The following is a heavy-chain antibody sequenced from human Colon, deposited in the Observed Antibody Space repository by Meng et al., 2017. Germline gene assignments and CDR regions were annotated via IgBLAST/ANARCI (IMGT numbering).Heavy chain of an antibody. Sequence: EGKMVESGGGLVQAGGALSLSCEGYGFTCSDHLMDCVRQALRKGLEWVGRARSKASGYTTEYAASVRGRFTVTRHDSENSLFLQMNSLKAADKAVYYCAGGRPGSVPFDYWGRGTLVTVSS. D-gene: IGHD1-26*01. CDR2: ARSKASGYTT. CDR1: GFTCSDHL. V-gene: IGHV3-72*01. CDR3: AGGRPGSVPFDY. J-gene: IGHJ4*02.